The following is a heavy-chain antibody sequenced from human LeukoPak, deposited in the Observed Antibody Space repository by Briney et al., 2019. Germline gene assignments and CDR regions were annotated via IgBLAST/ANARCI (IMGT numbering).Heavy chain of an antibody. Sequence: SETLSLTCTVSGGSISNYYWSWIRQPPGKGLEWIGYNYYSGSTNYNPSLKSRVTISVDTSKNQFSLKLSSVTAADTAVYYCARVGGTNYYYYGMDVWGQGTTVTVSS. CDR1: GGSISNYY. CDR3: ARVGGTNYYYYGMDV. D-gene: IGHD1-26*01. CDR2: NYYSGST. V-gene: IGHV4-59*01. J-gene: IGHJ6*02.